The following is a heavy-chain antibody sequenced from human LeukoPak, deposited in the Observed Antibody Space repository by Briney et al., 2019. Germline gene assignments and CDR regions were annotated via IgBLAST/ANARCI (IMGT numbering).Heavy chain of an antibody. CDR2: IRGSGNGGRT. CDR1: GFTFSSYA. Sequence: PGGSLTLSCAASGFTFSSYAMGWVRQAPGKGLEWVSAIRGSGNGGRTYYADSVKGRFTISRDNSKNTLYLQMNSLRAEDTAVYYCAKAKGDDEYIFDYWGQGTLVTVSS. J-gene: IGHJ4*02. V-gene: IGHV3-23*01. CDR3: AKAKGDDEYIFDY. D-gene: IGHD2/OR15-2a*01.